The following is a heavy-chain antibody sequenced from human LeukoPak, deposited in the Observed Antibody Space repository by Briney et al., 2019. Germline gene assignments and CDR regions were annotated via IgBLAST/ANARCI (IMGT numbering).Heavy chain of an antibody. CDR2: IRQDGGAK. J-gene: IGHJ4*02. CDR1: GFIFNDFW. CDR3: APPPIAATGN. Sequence: PGGSLRLSCTASGFIFNDFWMSGVRQAPGEGREWVANIRQDGGAKNYVDPVKGRFTISRDNAKKSLYLQMNSLRAEDTAVYYCAPPPIAATGNWGQGTLVTVSS. V-gene: IGHV3-7*01. D-gene: IGHD6-13*01.